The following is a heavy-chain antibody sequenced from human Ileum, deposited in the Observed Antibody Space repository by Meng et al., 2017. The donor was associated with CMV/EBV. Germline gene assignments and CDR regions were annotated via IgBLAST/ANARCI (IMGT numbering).Heavy chain of an antibody. J-gene: IGHJ4*02. CDR2: ISGSGDSP. Sequence: GESLKISCGASGFTFNNYAMNWVRQAPGKGLEWVSGISGSGDSPYYADSVMGRFTISRDSSKNTLSLQMNSLRADDTAVYYCAKEGCGSTHTYYFDSWGQGTLVTVSS. D-gene: IGHD2-21*01. CDR3: AKEGCGSTHTYYFDS. CDR1: GFTFNNYA. V-gene: IGHV3-23*01.